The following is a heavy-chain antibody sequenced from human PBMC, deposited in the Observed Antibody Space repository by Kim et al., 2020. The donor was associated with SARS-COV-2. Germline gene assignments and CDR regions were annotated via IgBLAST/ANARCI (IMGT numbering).Heavy chain of an antibody. CDR1: GFTFSSYS. D-gene: IGHD5-12*01. CDR3: ARGAQTGYSGYDSPVGIMDV. Sequence: GGSLRLSCAASGFTFSSYSMNWVRQAPWKGLECVSSISSSSSYIYYADSVKGRFTISRDNAKNSLYLQMNSLRAEDTAVYYCARGAQTGYSGYDSPVGIMDVWGQGTTVTVSS. V-gene: IGHV3-21*01. J-gene: IGHJ6*02. CDR2: ISSSSSYI.